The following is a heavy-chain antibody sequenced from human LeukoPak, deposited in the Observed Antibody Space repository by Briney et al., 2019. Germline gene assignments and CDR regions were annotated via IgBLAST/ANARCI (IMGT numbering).Heavy chain of an antibody. CDR1: DGSISSGSYY. Sequence: SETLSLTCTVSDGSISSGSYYWGWIRQPPGKGLEWIANIHYSGITYYNPSLKSRVTISVDTSKNQFSLKLSSVTAADTAVYYCARAGVLWFGELPDAFDIWGQGTMVTVSS. CDR3: ARAGVLWFGELPDAFDI. J-gene: IGHJ3*02. D-gene: IGHD3-10*01. V-gene: IGHV4-39*07. CDR2: IHYSGIT.